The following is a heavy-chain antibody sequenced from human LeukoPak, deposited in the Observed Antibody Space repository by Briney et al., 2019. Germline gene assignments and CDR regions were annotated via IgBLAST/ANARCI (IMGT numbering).Heavy chain of an antibody. CDR3: AGGIVDTALNDY. CDR2: IIPILGIA. D-gene: IGHD5-18*01. V-gene: IGHV1-69*02. Sequence: ASVKVSCKASGGPLSSYTISWVRQAPGQGLEWMGRIIPILGIANYAQKFQGRVTITADKSTSTAYMELSSLRSEDTAVYYCAGGIVDTALNDYWGQGTLVTVSS. CDR1: GGPLSSYT. J-gene: IGHJ4*02.